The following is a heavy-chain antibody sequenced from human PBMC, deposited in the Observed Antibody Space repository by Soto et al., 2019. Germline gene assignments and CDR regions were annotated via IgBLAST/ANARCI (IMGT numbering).Heavy chain of an antibody. CDR1: GFTFSSYA. J-gene: IGHJ4*02. V-gene: IGHV3-30-3*01. CDR2: ISYDGSNK. CDR3: ARDLWRVNPHYFDY. Sequence: QVQLVESGGGVVQPGRSLRLSCAASGFTFSSYAMHWVRQAPGKGLEWVAVISYDGSNKYYADSVKGRFTISRDNSKNTLYLQMNSLRAEDTAVYYCARDLWRVNPHYFDYWGQGTLVTVSS. D-gene: IGHD6-19*01.